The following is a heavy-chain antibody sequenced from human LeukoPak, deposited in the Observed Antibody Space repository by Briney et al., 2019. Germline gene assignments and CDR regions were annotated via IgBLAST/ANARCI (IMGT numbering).Heavy chain of an antibody. V-gene: IGHV3-48*04. J-gene: IGHJ4*02. CDR1: GFTFSGYS. D-gene: IGHD5-18*01. CDR3: SRLRGYSYGYGDY. Sequence: GGSLRLPCAASGFTFSGYSMNWVRQAPGKGLEWVSYISSSGRTIDYADSVKGRFTISRDNAKNSLYLQMNSLRAEDTAVYYCSRLRGYSYGYGDYWGQGTLVTVSS. CDR2: ISSSGRTI.